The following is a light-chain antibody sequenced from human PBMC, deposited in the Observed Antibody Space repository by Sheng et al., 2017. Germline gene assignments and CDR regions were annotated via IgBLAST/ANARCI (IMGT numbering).Light chain of an antibody. Sequence: QSALTQPASVSGSPGQSITISCSGTSSDVGGHNHVSWYQQHPGKAPKLLIYDVTHRPSGVSNRFSASKSGNTASLTISGLQAEDEADYYCTSYTSSSTWVFGGGTKLTVL. CDR2: DVT. V-gene: IGLV2-14*01. CDR1: SSDVGGHNH. CDR3: TSYTSSSTWV. J-gene: IGLJ3*02.